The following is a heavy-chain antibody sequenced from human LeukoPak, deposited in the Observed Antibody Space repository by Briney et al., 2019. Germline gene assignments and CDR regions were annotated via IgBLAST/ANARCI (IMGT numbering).Heavy chain of an antibody. J-gene: IGHJ4*02. CDR3: AVAESGTYAVFDY. Sequence: ASVKVSCKASGYTFTGYYMHWVRQAPGQGLEWIGWINPNSGVTNYAQKFQGRVTMTRDTSISTAYMELSRLRSDDTAVYCRAVAESGTYAVFDYWGQGTLVTVSS. V-gene: IGHV1-2*02. CDR1: GYTFTGYY. CDR2: INPNSGVT. D-gene: IGHD1-26*01.